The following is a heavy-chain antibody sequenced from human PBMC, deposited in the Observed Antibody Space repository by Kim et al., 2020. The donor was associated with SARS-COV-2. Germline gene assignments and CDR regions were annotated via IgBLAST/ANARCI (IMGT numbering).Heavy chain of an antibody. J-gene: IGHJ4*02. Sequence: SVKVSCKASGGTFSSYAISWVRQAPGQGLEWMGRIIPILGIANYAQKFQGRVTITADKSTSTAYMELSSLRSEDTAVYYCAREWPGPGGYSYVPKYYFDYWGQGTLVTVSS. V-gene: IGHV1-69*04. CDR1: GGTFSSYA. CDR3: AREWPGPGGYSYVPKYYFDY. D-gene: IGHD5-18*01. CDR2: IIPILGIA.